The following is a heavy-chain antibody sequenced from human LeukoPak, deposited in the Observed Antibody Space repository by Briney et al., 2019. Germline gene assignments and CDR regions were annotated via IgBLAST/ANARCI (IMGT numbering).Heavy chain of an antibody. CDR3: ASKSTDHGELRFDY. Sequence: SETLSLTCTVSGGSVSSGRYFWTWIRQPPGKGLEWIGYIYYTGTTNYNPTLKSRVTISVDTSKNQFSLKVSSVTAADTGVYYCASKSTDHGELRFDYWGQGTLVTVSS. D-gene: IGHD4-17*01. J-gene: IGHJ4*02. CDR1: GGSVSSGRYF. V-gene: IGHV4-61*01. CDR2: IYYTGTT.